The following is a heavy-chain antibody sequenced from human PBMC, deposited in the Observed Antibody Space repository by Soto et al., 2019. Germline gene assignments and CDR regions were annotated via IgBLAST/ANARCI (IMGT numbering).Heavy chain of an antibody. V-gene: IGHV1-3*01. CDR3: ARGVRLPLYNWFDP. CDR2: INAGNGNT. Sequence: GASVKVSCKASGYTFTSHAMHWLRQAPGQRLEWMGWINAGNGNTKYSQKFQGRVTITRDTSASTAYMELSSLRSEDTAVYYCARGVRLPLYNWFDPWGQGTLVTVS. J-gene: IGHJ5*02. D-gene: IGHD6-25*01. CDR1: GYTFTSHA.